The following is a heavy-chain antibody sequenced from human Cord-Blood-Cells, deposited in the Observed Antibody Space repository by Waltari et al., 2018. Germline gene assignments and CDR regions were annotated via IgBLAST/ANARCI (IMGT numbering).Heavy chain of an antibody. CDR1: GYSFTSYW. J-gene: IGHJ6*02. CDR3: ARATDSSSYYYYGMDV. D-gene: IGHD6-6*01. Sequence: EVQLVQSGAEVKKPGESLMISGQGSGYSFTSYWIGRVRQMPGKGLEWMGIIYPGDSDTRYSPSFQGQVTISADKSISTAYLQWSSLKASDTAMYYCARATDSSSYYYYGMDVWGQGTTVTVSS. V-gene: IGHV5-51*03. CDR2: IYPGDSDT.